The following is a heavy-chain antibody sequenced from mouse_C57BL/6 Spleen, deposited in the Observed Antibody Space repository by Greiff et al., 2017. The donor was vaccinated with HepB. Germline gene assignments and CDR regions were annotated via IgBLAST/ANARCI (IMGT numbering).Heavy chain of an antibody. CDR2: IDPEDGET. CDR1: GFNIKDYY. Sequence: EVQLQQSGAELVKPGASVKLSCTASGFNIKDYYMHWVKQRTEQGLEWIGRIDPEDGETKYATKFQGKATITADTSSNTAYLQLSSLTSEDTAVYYCARSGSNYGFDYWGQGTTLTVSS. D-gene: IGHD2-5*01. V-gene: IGHV14-2*01. J-gene: IGHJ2*01. CDR3: ARSGSNYGFDY.